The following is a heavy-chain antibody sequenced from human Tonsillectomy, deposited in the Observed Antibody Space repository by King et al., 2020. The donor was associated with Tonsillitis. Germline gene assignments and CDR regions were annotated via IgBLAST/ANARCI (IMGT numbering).Heavy chain of an antibody. V-gene: IGHV3-7*03. J-gene: IGHJ4*02. CDR1: GFTFSSYW. D-gene: IGHD7-27*01. CDR3: AREIWGPRD. CDR2: IKQDGSDK. Sequence: VQLVESGGGLVQPGGSLRLSCEASGFTFSSYWMTWVRQAPGKGLEWVANIKQDGSDKNYVDSVKGRFTISRDNAKNSLYLQIDSLRAEDTAVYYCAREIWGPRDWGQGTLVTVSS.